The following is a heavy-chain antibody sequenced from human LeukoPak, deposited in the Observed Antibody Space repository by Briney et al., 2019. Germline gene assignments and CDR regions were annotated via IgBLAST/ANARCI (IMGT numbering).Heavy chain of an antibody. V-gene: IGHV3-30*18. CDR3: AKESTAYYYYGMHV. CDR2: MSYDGTNK. CDR1: GFTFSNYA. J-gene: IGHJ6*02. Sequence: GRSLRLSCAASGFTFSNYAMHWVRQAPGKGLEWVAVMSYDGTNKYYPDSVKGRFTIPRDNSYNTLYLQMDSLTAEDTAVYYCAKESTAYYYYGMHVWGQGTTVTVSS. D-gene: IGHD2-21*02.